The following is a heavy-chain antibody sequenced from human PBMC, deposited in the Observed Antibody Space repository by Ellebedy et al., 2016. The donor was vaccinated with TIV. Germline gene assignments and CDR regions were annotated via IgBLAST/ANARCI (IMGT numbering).Heavy chain of an antibody. CDR1: GFCFRDAW. Sequence: GESLKISCTTSGFCFRDAWMSWVRQAPGKGLEWVGRVKARFDGGTTDFAAPVKGRFTMSRTDSMSTVYLQMNSLKIEDTAVYYCTTGARQRYDKNSFYSFDYWGQGALVTVSS. V-gene: IGHV3-15*01. CDR2: VKARFDGGTT. CDR3: TTGARQRYDKNSFYSFDY. J-gene: IGHJ4*02. D-gene: IGHD3-22*01.